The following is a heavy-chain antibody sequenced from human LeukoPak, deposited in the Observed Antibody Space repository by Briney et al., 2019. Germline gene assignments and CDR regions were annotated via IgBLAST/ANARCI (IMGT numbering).Heavy chain of an antibody. CDR2: IYYSGST. J-gene: IGHJ6*02. CDR1: GGSISSYY. Sequence: PSETLSLTCTVSGGSISSYYWSWIRQPPGKGLEWIGYIYYSGSTNYNPSLKSRVTISVDTSKNQFSLKLSSVTAADTAVYYCARRMVAATWDVWGQGTTVTVSS. CDR3: ARRMVAATWDV. D-gene: IGHD2-15*01. V-gene: IGHV4-59*01.